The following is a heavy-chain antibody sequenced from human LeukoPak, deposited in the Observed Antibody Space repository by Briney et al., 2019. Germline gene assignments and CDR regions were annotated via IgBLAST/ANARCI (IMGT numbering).Heavy chain of an antibody. Sequence: GASVKVSCKASGYTFTSYDINWVRQATGQGLEWMGWMNPNSGNTGYAQKFQGRVTMTRNTSISTAYMELSSLRSEDTAVYYCARGNDFWQEYYFDYWGQGTLVTVSS. CDR2: MNPNSGNT. D-gene: IGHD3-3*01. V-gene: IGHV1-8*01. CDR1: GYTFTSYD. J-gene: IGHJ4*02. CDR3: ARGNDFWQEYYFDY.